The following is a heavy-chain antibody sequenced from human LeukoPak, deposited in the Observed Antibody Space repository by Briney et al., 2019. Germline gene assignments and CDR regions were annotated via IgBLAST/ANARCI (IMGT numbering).Heavy chain of an antibody. Sequence: SETLSLTCAVYGGSFSGYYWSWIRQPPGKGLEWIGEINHSGSTNYNPSLKSRVTISVDTSKNQFSLKLSSVTAADTAVYYCARAVSGREIDYWGQGTLVTVSS. CDR2: INHSGST. J-gene: IGHJ4*02. CDR3: ARAVSGREIDY. V-gene: IGHV4-34*01. CDR1: GGSFSGYY. D-gene: IGHD1-26*01.